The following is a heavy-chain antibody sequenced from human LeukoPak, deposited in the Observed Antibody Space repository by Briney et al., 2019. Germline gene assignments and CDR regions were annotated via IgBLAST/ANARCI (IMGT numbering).Heavy chain of an antibody. V-gene: IGHV1-2*02. CDR1: GYTFSDYY. Sequence: ASVKVSCKASGYTFSDYYIHWVRQAPGQGLEWMGWINPNSSGTNYAQKFQGRVTMTRDTSISTAYMELSRLRSDDTAVYYCARVFQKQLSDYWGQGSLVTVSS. CDR3: ARVFQKQLSDY. J-gene: IGHJ4*02. CDR2: INPNSSGT. D-gene: IGHD6-13*01.